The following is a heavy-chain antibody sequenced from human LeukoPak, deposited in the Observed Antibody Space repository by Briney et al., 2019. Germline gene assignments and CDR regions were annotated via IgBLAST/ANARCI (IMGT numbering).Heavy chain of an antibody. Sequence: GGSLRLSCAASGFTFSSYAMHWVRQAPGKGLEWVAVISHDGSNKYYADSVKGRFTISRDNSKSTLYLQMNSLRAEDTAVYYCASTASTGGYWGQGTLVTVSS. CDR3: ASTASTGGY. V-gene: IGHV3-30-3*01. CDR2: ISHDGSNK. J-gene: IGHJ4*02. CDR1: GFTFSSYA. D-gene: IGHD5-18*01.